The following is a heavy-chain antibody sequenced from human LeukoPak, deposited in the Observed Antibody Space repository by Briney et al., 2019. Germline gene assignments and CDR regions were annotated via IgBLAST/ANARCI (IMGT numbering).Heavy chain of an antibody. V-gene: IGHV3-30*04. CDR1: GFTFSSYT. J-gene: IGHJ4*02. CDR2: ISSDGGNK. D-gene: IGHD3-22*01. CDR3: ARDWGYETSGYYFLDY. Sequence: AGGSLRLSCAASGFTFSSYTIHWVRQAPGKGLEWVAVISSDGGNKYYADSVKGRFTISRDNSKNTLYLQVSSLRPEDTAVYYCARDWGYETSGYYFLDYWGQGTLVTVSS.